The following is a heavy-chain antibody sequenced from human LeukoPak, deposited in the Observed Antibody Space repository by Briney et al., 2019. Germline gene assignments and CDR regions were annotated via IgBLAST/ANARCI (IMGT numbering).Heavy chain of an antibody. CDR3: ARRLVGAPTDY. CDR2: IYPGDFVT. V-gene: IGHV5-51*01. D-gene: IGHD1-26*01. CDR1: GYSFTNYW. Sequence: GEPLKISCKGSGYSFTNYWIGWVRQMPGKGLEWMGSIYPGDFVTRYSPSFQAQVTISADKPLSPAYLQWSSLKASDTAMYYCARRLVGAPTDYWGQGTLVTVSS. J-gene: IGHJ4*02.